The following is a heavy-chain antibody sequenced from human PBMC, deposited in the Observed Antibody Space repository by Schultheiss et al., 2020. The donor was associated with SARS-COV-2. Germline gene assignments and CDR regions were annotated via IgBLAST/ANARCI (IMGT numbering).Heavy chain of an antibody. Sequence: SETLSLTCTVSGGSISSSSYYWGWIRQPPGKGLEWIGYIYYSGSTYYNPSLKSRVTISVDTSKNQFSLKLSSVTAADTAVYYCARGGDAAAGRNWFDPWGQGTLVTVSS. CDR3: ARGGDAAAGRNWFDP. CDR1: GGSISSSSYY. D-gene: IGHD6-13*01. CDR2: IYYSGST. V-gene: IGHV4-39*01. J-gene: IGHJ5*02.